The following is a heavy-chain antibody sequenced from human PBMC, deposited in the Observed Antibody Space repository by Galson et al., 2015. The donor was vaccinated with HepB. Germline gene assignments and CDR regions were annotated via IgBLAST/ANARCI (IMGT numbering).Heavy chain of an antibody. CDR1: GGSISSYY. Sequence: SETLSLTCTVSGGSISSYYWSWIRQPPGKGLEWIGEINHSGSTNYNPSLKSRVTISVDTSKNQFSLKLSSVTTADTTVLELRAPGQKSLSLHQGPIGLPPGTLLQEHLWG. CDR3: RAPGQKSLSLHQGPIGLPPGTLLQEHL. CDR2: INHSGST. V-gene: IGHV4-34*01. J-gene: IGHJ6*01. D-gene: IGHD3-3*01.